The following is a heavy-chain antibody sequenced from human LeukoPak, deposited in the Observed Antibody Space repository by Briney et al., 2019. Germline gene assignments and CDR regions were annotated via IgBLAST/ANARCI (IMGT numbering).Heavy chain of an antibody. V-gene: IGHV3-53*01. Sequence: GGSLRLSCAVSGFTVSSNYMTWVRQAPGKGLEGVSVIYNGGSIYYADSVKGRFTISRDISKTTVDLQLNSLRAEDTAVYYCASGKETSMAQGYWGQGTLVTVSS. CDR1: GFTVSSNY. CDR3: ASGKETSMAQGY. CDR2: IYNGGSI. D-gene: IGHD5-18*01. J-gene: IGHJ4*02.